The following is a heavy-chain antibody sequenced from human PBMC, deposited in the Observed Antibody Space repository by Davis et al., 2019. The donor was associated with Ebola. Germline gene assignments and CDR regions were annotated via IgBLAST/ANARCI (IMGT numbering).Heavy chain of an antibody. CDR3: ARLERGYSSGWYREYFDY. J-gene: IGHJ4*02. CDR1: GFTFRSYA. Sequence: GGSLRLSCAASGFTFRSYAMSWVRQAPGKGLEWVSAVSGDGTTYSADPVKGRFTISSDNSKNTLYLQMHSLRAEDTAVYYCARLERGYSSGWYREYFDYWGQGTLVTVSS. CDR2: VSGDGTT. V-gene: IGHV3-23*01. D-gene: IGHD6-19*01.